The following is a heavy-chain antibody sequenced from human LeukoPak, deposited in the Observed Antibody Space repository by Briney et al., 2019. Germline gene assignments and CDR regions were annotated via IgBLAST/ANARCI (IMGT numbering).Heavy chain of an antibody. J-gene: IGHJ6*03. CDR1: GGTFSSYA. CDR2: IIPIFGTA. Sequence: GASVKVSCKASGGTFSSYAISWVRQAPGQGLEWMGGIIPIFGTANYAQKFQGRVTITADESTSTAYMELSSLRSEDTAVYYCASSYYYGSGSHYYYYYMDVWGKGTTATISS. V-gene: IGHV1-69*13. CDR3: ASSYYYGSGSHYYYYYMDV. D-gene: IGHD3-10*01.